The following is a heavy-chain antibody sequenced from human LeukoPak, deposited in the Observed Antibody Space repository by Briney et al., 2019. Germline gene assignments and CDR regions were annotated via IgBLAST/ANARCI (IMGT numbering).Heavy chain of an antibody. CDR1: GGSISSSSYY. CDR3: ASQSIAARDY. D-gene: IGHD6-6*01. CDR2: IFYSGCT. J-gene: IGHJ4*02. V-gene: IGHV4-39*01. Sequence: SETLSLTCTVSGGSISSSSYYWGWIRQPPGKGLEWIGSIFYSGCTYYNPSLKSRVTISVDTSKNQFSLKLSSVTAADTAVYYCASQSIAARDYWGQGTLVTVSS.